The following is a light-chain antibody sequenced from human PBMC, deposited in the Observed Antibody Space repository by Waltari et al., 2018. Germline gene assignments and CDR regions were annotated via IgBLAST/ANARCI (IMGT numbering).Light chain of an antibody. J-gene: IGLJ2*01. V-gene: IGLV1-47*01. Sequence: QSVLTQPPSASGTPGQRVPISCSGSSSNIGSNYVYWYQQLPGSAPKLLIYRNNQRPPGVPDRFSGSKSGTSASLAISGLRSEDEADYYCAAWDDSLSGRVFGGGTKLTVL. CDR1: SSNIGSNY. CDR3: AAWDDSLSGRV. CDR2: RNN.